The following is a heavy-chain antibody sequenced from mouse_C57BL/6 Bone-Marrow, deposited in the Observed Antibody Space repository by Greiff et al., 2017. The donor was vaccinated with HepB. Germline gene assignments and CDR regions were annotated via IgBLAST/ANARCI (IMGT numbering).Heavy chain of an antibody. J-gene: IGHJ1*03. V-gene: IGHV1-50*01. CDR2: IDPSDSYT. CDR1: GYTFTSYW. Sequence: QVQLQQPGAELVKPGASVKLSCKASGYTFTSYWMQWVKQRPGQGLEWIGEIDPSDSYTNYNQKFKGKATLTVDTSSSTAYMQLSSLTSEESAVYYCARGYYYGSSFWYFDVWGTGTTVTVSS. D-gene: IGHD1-1*01. CDR3: ARGYYYGSSFWYFDV.